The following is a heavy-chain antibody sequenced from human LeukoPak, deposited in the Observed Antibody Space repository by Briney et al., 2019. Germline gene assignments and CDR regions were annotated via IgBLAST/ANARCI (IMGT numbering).Heavy chain of an antibody. CDR3: ARQRTFDI. V-gene: IGHV4-34*01. Sequence: SETLTLTCAVYGGSFSGYYWSWIRQPPGKGLEWIGEINHSGSTNYNPSLKSRVTISVDTSKNQFSLKLSSVTAADTAVYYCARQRTFDIWGQGTMVTVSS. CDR1: GGSFSGYY. CDR2: INHSGST. J-gene: IGHJ3*02.